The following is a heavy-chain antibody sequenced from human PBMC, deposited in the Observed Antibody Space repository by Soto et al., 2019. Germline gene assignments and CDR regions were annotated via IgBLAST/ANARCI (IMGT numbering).Heavy chain of an antibody. CDR3: ARGSIRFDY. Sequence: GGSLRLSCAASGFTFSSYAMHWVRQAPGKGLEWVSVIYSGGSTYYADSVKGRFTISRDNSKNTLYLQMNSLRAEDTAVYYCARGSIRFDYWGQGTLVTVSS. V-gene: IGHV3-66*01. J-gene: IGHJ4*02. CDR1: GFTFSSYA. CDR2: IYSGGST.